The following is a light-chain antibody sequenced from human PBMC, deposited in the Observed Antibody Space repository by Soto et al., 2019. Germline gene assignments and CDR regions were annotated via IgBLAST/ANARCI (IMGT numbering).Light chain of an antibody. Sequence: EIGLTQSPCTLSLSTGERATLSWGASQSVTSSYLAWYQQKHGQAPRLLIYGASTRATGIPARFSGSGYGTEFNLTISSLQPEDFEIYYCQQYGSSPQTFGQGTKVDIK. CDR1: QSVTSSY. V-gene: IGKV3-20*01. CDR3: QQYGSSPQT. CDR2: GAS. J-gene: IGKJ1*01.